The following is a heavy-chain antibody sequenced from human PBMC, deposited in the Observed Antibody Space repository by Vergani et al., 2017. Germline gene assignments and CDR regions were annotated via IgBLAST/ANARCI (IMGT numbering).Heavy chain of an antibody. CDR1: GYSFTSYW. V-gene: IGHV5-51*03. Sequence: EVQLVQSGAEVKKPGESLKISCKGSGYSFTSYWIGWVRQMPGKGLEWMGIIYPGDSDTRYSPSFPGQVTISADKSISTAYLQWSSLKASDTAMYYCARLVGESIAAHYYYYGMDVWGQGTTVTVSS. CDR2: IYPGDSDT. J-gene: IGHJ6*02. CDR3: ARLVGESIAAHYYYYGMDV. D-gene: IGHD6-6*01.